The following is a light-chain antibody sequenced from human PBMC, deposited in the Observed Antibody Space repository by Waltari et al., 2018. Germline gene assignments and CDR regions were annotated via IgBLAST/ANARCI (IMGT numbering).Light chain of an antibody. CDR3: QQYYANPRT. CDR1: RNLLYSPNNNNY. CDR2: WAS. J-gene: IGKJ1*01. V-gene: IGKV4-1*01. Sequence: DYVMTQSPDSVAVSLGERATINCKSSRNLLYSPNNNNYLAWFQQKAGQPHKLLIYWASSRESGVPDRFSGSVSGSDFTLTISSLQAEDVAVYYCQQYYANPRTFGQGTRVEIK.